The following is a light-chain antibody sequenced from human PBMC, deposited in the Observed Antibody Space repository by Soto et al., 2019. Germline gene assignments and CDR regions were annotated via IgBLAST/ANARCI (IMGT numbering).Light chain of an antibody. Sequence: EIVLTQSPGTLSLSRGERAILSCRASQSVSSSYLAWYRQKPGQAPSLLIYGASSRATGIPDRFSGSGSGTDFTLTISRLEPEDFAVYYCQQYGSSPRTFGQGTKVDIK. J-gene: IGKJ1*01. CDR3: QQYGSSPRT. CDR2: GAS. CDR1: QSVSSSY. V-gene: IGKV3-20*01.